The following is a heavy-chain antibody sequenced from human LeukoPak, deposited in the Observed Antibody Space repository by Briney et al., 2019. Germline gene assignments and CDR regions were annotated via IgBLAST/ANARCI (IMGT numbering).Heavy chain of an antibody. CDR1: GFTFDDYA. CDR3: ARDGVRYCSSTSCYTDY. D-gene: IGHD2-2*02. Sequence: GGSLRLSCAASGFTFDDYAMHWVRQAPGKGLEWVSLISWDGGSTYYADSVKGRFTISRDNSKTSLYLQMNSLRAEDTALYHCARDGVRYCSSTSCYTDYWGQGTLVTVSS. CDR2: ISWDGGST. J-gene: IGHJ4*02. V-gene: IGHV3-43D*03.